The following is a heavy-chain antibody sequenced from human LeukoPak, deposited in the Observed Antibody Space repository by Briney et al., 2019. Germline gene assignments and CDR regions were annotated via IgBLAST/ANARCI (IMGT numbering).Heavy chain of an antibody. D-gene: IGHD3-22*01. J-gene: IGHJ4*02. Sequence: QPGRSLRLSCAASGFTFDDYAMHWVRQAPGKGLEWVSGTSWNSGSIGYADSVKGRFTISRDNAKNSLYLQMNSLRAEDTAVYYCARLLTYYYDSSGYDYWGQGTLVTVSS. CDR3: ARLLTYYYDSSGYDY. V-gene: IGHV3-9*01. CDR1: GFTFDDYA. CDR2: TSWNSGSI.